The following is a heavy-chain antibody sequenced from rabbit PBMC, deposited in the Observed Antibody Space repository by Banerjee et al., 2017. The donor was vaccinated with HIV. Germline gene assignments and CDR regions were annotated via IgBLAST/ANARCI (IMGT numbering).Heavy chain of an antibody. CDR1: GFSFSSGYD. CDR2: IDAGSGGTT. J-gene: IGHJ4*01. Sequence: QEQLVESGGGLVQPEGSLTLTCTASGFSFSSGYDMCWVRQAPGKGLEWIACIDAGSGGTTYYATWAKGRFTISKTSSTTVTLQMTSLTAADTATYFCARDRDTGSVYYFDLWGPGTLVTVS. V-gene: IGHV1S45*01. CDR3: ARDRDTGSVYYFDL. D-gene: IGHD8-1*01.